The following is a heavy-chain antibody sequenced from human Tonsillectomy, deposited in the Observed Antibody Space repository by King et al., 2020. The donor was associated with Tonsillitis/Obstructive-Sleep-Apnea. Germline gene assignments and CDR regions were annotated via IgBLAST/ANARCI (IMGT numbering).Heavy chain of an antibody. J-gene: IGHJ6*02. CDR1: GGSFSGYY. CDR3: ARVQAGGGSAKDYGMDV. CDR2: INHSGST. Sequence: VQLQQWGAGLLKPSETLSLTCAVYGGSFSGYYWSWIRQPPGKGLEWIGEINHSGSTNYNPSLKSRVTISVDTSKNQFSLKVSSVTAADTAVYYCARVQAGGGSAKDYGMDVWGQGTTVTVSS. D-gene: IGHD2-15*01. V-gene: IGHV4-34*01.